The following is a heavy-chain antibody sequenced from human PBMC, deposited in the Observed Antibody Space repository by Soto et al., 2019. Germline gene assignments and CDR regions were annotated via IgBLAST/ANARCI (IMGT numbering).Heavy chain of an antibody. CDR3: ARDLLFGSTSYYYYYMDV. CDR1: GGTFSSYA. CDR2: IIPILGIA. Sequence: GASVKVSCKASGGTFSSYAISWVRQAPGQGLEWMGRIIPILGIANYAQKFQGRVTITADKSTSTAYMELSSLRSEDTAVYYCARDLLFGSTSYYYYYMDVWGKGTTVTV. D-gene: IGHD2-2*01. V-gene: IGHV1-69*04. J-gene: IGHJ6*03.